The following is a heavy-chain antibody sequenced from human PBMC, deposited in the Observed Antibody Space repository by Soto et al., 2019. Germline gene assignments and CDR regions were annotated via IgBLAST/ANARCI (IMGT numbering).Heavy chain of an antibody. D-gene: IGHD3-22*01. V-gene: IGHV4-30-2*01. CDR3: ARGYYDSSGPGLFCFDY. Sequence: SETLSLTCTVSGGSISSGGYSWSWIRQPPGKGLEWIGYIYRSGSTYYNPSLKSRVTISVDRSKNQFSLKLSSVTAADTAVYYCARGYYDSSGPGLFCFDYWGQGTLVTVSS. CDR1: GGSISSGGYS. J-gene: IGHJ4*02. CDR2: IYRSGST.